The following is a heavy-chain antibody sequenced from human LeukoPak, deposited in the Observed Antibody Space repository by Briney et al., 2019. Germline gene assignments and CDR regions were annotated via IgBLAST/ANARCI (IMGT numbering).Heavy chain of an antibody. V-gene: IGHV1-2*02. CDR1: GGTFSSYA. J-gene: IGHJ4*02. D-gene: IGHD4-17*01. CDR2: INPNSGGT. CDR3: AKDQDYGDYFDY. Sequence: ASVKVSCKASGGTFSSYAISWVRQAPGQGLEWMGWINPNSGGTNYAQKFQGRVAMTRDTSISTAYMELSRVRSDDTAVYYCAKDQDYGDYFDYWGQGTLVTVSS.